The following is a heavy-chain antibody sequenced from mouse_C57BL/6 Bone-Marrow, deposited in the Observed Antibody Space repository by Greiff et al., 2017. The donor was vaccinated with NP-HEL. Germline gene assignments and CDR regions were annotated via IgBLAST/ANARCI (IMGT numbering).Heavy chain of an antibody. Sequence: QVQLQQSGAELVRPGTSVKMSCKASGYTFTNYWIGWAKQRPGHGLEWIGDIYPGGGYTNYNEKFKGKATLTADKSSSTAYMQFSSLTSEDSAIYYCARYGHWYFDVWGTGTTSPSPQ. V-gene: IGHV1-63*01. D-gene: IGHD1-1*02. CDR1: GYTFTNYW. CDR3: ARYGHWYFDV. CDR2: IYPGGGYT. J-gene: IGHJ1*03.